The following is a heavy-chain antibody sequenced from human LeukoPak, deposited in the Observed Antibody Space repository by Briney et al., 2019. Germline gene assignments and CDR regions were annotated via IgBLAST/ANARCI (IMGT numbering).Heavy chain of an antibody. V-gene: IGHV1-69*13. CDR1: GYTLTELS. D-gene: IGHD5-18*01. CDR3: ARESPSGYSYGNDAFDI. CDR2: IIPIFGTA. J-gene: IGHJ3*02. Sequence: GASVKVSCKVSGYTLTELSMHWVRQAPGQGLEWMGGIIPIFGTANYAQKFQGRVTITADESTSTAYMELSSLRSEDTAVYYCARESPSGYSYGNDAFDIWGQGTMVTVSS.